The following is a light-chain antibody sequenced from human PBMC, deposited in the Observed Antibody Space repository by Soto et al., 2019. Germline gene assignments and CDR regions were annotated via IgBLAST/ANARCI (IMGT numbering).Light chain of an antibody. Sequence: QSVLTQPPSASGTPGQRVTISCSGSSSNIGSNYVYWYQQLPGTAPKLLIYRNNQRPSGVPDRFSGSKSGTSASLAISGLRSEDEADSYCAAWDDSLKGVFGGGTKLTVL. V-gene: IGLV1-47*01. CDR2: RNN. CDR1: SSNIGSNY. J-gene: IGLJ2*01. CDR3: AAWDDSLKGV.